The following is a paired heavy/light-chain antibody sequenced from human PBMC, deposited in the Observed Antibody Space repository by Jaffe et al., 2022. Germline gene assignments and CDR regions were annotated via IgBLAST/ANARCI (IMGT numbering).Heavy chain of an antibody. Sequence: QVQLQESGPGLVQPSQTLSLTCTVSGGSISSGSYYWSWIRQPAGKGLEWIGRIYTSGSTNYNPSLKSRVTISVDTSKNQFSLKLSSVTAADTAVYYCARQMIVAQSGPRRIPFDSWGQGTLVTVSS. J-gene: IGHJ4*02. V-gene: IGHV4-61*02. CDR2: IYTSGST. CDR1: GGSISSGSYY. CDR3: ARQMIVAQSGPRRIPFDS. D-gene: IGHD3-22*01.
Light chain of an antibody. V-gene: IGKV1-33*01. J-gene: IGKJ4*01. Sequence: DIQMTQSPSSLSASVGHRVTITCQASQDISNYLNWYQQKPGKAPKLLIYDASYLETGVPSRFSGSGSGTDFTFTISSLQPEDTATYYCQQYDNLPLTFGGGTKVEIK. CDR3: QQYDNLPLT. CDR2: DAS. CDR1: QDISNY.